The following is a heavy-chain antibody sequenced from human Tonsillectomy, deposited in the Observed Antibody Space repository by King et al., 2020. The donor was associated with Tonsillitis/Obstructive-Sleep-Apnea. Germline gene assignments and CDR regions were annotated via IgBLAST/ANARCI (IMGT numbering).Heavy chain of an antibody. CDR3: ASGWLASYFYYYGMDV. Sequence: VQLVESGGGLIQPGGSLRLSCAASGFSVSSNDMSWVRQGPGKGLEWVSVIYRGGSTYYGDSVKGRFTISRDNSKNTLFLQMNSLRAEDTAVYYCASGWLASYFYYYGMDVWGQGTTVTVSS. D-gene: IGHD6-19*01. V-gene: IGHV3-53*01. J-gene: IGHJ6*02. CDR2: IYRGGST. CDR1: GFSVSSND.